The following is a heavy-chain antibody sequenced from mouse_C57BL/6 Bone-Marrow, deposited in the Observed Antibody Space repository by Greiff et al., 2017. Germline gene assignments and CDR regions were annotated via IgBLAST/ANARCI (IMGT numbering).Heavy chain of an antibody. CDR3: TPHYCDNGSCWYFDD. CDR2: IDPEDGET. CDR1: GFNIKDYY. J-gene: IGHJ1*03. V-gene: IGHV14-2*01. Sequence: LQLQQSGAELVKPGASVKLSCTASGFNIKDYYMHWVKQRTEQGLEWIGRIDPEDGETKYAPKFKGKATITADTSSHTVYLQISSLTSEESAVYYCTPHYCDNGSCWYFDDWGTGTTVTVSS. D-gene: IGHD1-2*01.